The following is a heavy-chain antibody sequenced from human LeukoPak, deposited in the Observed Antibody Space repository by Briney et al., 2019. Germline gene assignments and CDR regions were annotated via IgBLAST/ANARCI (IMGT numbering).Heavy chain of an antibody. J-gene: IGHJ6*02. CDR1: GFTFGSYG. CDR2: ISYDGSNK. V-gene: IGHV3-30*18. D-gene: IGHD3-9*01. CDR3: AKEMRSDILTGYSAPFYYYYYGMDV. Sequence: GRSLRLSCAASGFTFGSYGMHWVRQAPGKGLEWVAVISYDGSNKYYADSVKGRFTISRDNSKNTLYLQMNSLRAEDTAVYYCAKEMRSDILTGYSAPFYYYYYGMDVWGQGTTVTVSS.